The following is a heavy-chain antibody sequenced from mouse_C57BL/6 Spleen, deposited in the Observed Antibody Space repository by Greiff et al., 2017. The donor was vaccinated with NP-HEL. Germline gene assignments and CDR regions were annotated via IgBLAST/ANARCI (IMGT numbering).Heavy chain of an antibody. D-gene: IGHD2-4*01. CDR2: ISSGSSTI. CDR3: ARGYDYDLYCFDY. Sequence: EVQLVESGGGLVKPGGSLKLSCAASGFTFSDYGMHWVRQAPEKGLEWVAYISSGSSTIYYADTVKGRFTISRDNAKNTLFLQMTSLRSEDTAMHYCARGYDYDLYCFDYWGQGTTLTVSS. J-gene: IGHJ2*01. V-gene: IGHV5-17*01. CDR1: GFTFSDYG.